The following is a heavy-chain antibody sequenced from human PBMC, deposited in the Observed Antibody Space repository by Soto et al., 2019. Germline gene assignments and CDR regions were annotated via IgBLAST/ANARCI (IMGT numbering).Heavy chain of an antibody. Sequence: SETLSLTCTVSGGSMSPYYLNWIRQSPGKGLEWIGYIYLSGSTNYNPSLSSRVTMSVDTSKNQFSLMLNSVTAADTAVYYCATQQTNMLERFDYWGQGTLVTVSS. D-gene: IGHD2-8*01. CDR1: GGSMSPYY. V-gene: IGHV4-59*01. CDR3: ATQQTNMLERFDY. CDR2: IYLSGST. J-gene: IGHJ4*02.